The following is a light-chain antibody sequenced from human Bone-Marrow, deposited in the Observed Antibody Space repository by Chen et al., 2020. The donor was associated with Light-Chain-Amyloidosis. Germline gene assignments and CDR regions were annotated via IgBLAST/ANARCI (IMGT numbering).Light chain of an antibody. CDR3: SSFTSSNTWV. J-gene: IGLJ3*02. V-gene: IGLV2-18*02. Sequence: QSALTQPPSVSGSPGQSVTISCTGTSSDVGSYNRVSWYQQPPGTAPKLMIYEVSNRPSGVPDRFSGSKSGNTASRTISGLQAEDESDYYCSSFTSSNTWVFGGGTKLTVL. CDR2: EVS. CDR1: SSDVGSYNR.